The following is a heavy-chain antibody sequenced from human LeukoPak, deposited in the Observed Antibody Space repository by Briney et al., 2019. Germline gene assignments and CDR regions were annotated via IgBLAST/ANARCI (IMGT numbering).Heavy chain of an antibody. CDR3: ARSGGRQLLWFGESDY. V-gene: IGHV3-33*01. Sequence: GRSLRLSCAASGFTFSSYGMHWVRQAPGKGLEWVAAIWYDGSSKYYADSVKGRFTISRDNSKNTLYLQMNSLRAEDTAVYYCARSGGRQLLWFGESDYWGQGTLVTVSS. CDR1: GFTFSSYG. D-gene: IGHD3-10*01. J-gene: IGHJ4*02. CDR2: IWYDGSSK.